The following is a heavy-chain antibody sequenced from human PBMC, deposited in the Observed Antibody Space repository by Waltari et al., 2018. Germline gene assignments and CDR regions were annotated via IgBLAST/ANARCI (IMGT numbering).Heavy chain of an antibody. D-gene: IGHD3-22*01. CDR1: GFTFSSYA. J-gene: IGHJ4*02. CDR3: ARVNSSGPVANIDY. Sequence: EVQLVESGGGLVQPGGSLRLSCAASGFTFSSYAMSWVRQAQGKGLEWVSAISGSGGSTYYADSVKGRFTIARDNSKNTLYLQMNSLRAEDTAVYYCARVNSSGPVANIDYWGQGTLVTVSS. V-gene: IGHV3-23*04. CDR2: ISGSGGST.